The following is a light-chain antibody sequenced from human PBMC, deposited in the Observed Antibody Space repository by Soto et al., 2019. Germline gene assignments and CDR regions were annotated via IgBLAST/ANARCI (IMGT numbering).Light chain of an antibody. Sequence: DIQMTQSPPSLSASVGDRVTITCRASQSISTYLNWYQQKPGKAPKLLIYAASHLQSGVPSRFSGSGSGTDFTLTISSLQPEDFATYYCQQSYSTPPWTFGQGTKVDIK. CDR3: QQSYSTPPWT. CDR2: AAS. CDR1: QSISTY. V-gene: IGKV1-39*01. J-gene: IGKJ1*01.